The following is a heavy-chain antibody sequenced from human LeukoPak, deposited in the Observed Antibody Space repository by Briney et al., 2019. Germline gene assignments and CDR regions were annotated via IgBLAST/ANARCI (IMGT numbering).Heavy chain of an antibody. V-gene: IGHV3-21*01. CDR1: GFNFNNAW. J-gene: IGHJ4*02. CDR3: AREVYGDYPYLSLEYYFDY. D-gene: IGHD4-17*01. CDR2: ISSSSSYI. Sequence: PGGSLRLSCAASGFNFNNAWMNWVRQAPGKGLEWVSSISSSSSYIYYADSVKGRFTISRDNAKNSLYLQMNSLRAEDTAVYYCAREVYGDYPYLSLEYYFDYWGQGTLVTVSS.